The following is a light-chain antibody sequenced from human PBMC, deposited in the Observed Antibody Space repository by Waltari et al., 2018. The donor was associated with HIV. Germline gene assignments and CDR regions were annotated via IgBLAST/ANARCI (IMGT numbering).Light chain of an antibody. V-gene: IGLV2-14*03. CDR2: DVD. CDR1: SSDISTYNF. CDR3: SSYTTTNTVV. Sequence: QSALTQSASVSGSPGQSITISCSGTSSDISTYNFVSWYQKHPDKAPKLLIYDVDTRPSGVPRRVSGSKSGDTASLTISAIQADDEADYFCSSYTTTNTVVFGGGTKVSVL. J-gene: IGLJ2*01.